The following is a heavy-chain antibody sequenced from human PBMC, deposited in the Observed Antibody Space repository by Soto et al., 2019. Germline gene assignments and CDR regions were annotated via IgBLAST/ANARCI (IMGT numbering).Heavy chain of an antibody. D-gene: IGHD1-26*01. J-gene: IGHJ4*02. CDR1: GGSISSYY. Sequence: QVQLQESGPGLVKPSETLSLTCTVSGGSISSYYWSWIRQPPGKGLEWIGYIYYSGSTNYNPSLTSRVTTSVYTSKNQSSLKLTSVTAADTAVYYCARNSGSYYFYWGQGTLVTVSS. CDR3: ARNSGSYYFY. CDR2: IYYSGST. V-gene: IGHV4-59*01.